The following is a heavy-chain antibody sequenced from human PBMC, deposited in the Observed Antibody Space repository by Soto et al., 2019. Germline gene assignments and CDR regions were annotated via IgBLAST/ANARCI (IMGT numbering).Heavy chain of an antibody. D-gene: IGHD6-6*01. Sequence: EVQLVESGGGLVKPGGSLRLSCAASGFTFSSYSMNWVRQAPGKGLEWVSSISSSSSYIYYADSVKGRFTISRDNAKNSLYLQMNSLRAEDTAVYYCAREYSSSSGAPYYYYGMDVWGQGTTVTVSS. V-gene: IGHV3-21*01. J-gene: IGHJ6*02. CDR1: GFTFSSYS. CDR3: AREYSSSSGAPYYYYGMDV. CDR2: ISSSSSYI.